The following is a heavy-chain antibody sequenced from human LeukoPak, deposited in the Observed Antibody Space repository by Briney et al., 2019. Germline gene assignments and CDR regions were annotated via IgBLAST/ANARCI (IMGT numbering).Heavy chain of an antibody. CDR3: ARGRGYCTGVSCDIDY. CDR2: IISRGDTT. D-gene: IGHD2-8*02. V-gene: IGHV3-48*04. Sequence: PGGSLRLSCAASGFTFNAYSMNWVRQAPGKGLEWVSNIISRGDTTHYAASVKGRFTISRDNAMNSVFLQLNSLRGDDTAVYYCARGRGYCTGVSCDIDYWGQGTLVTVSS. CDR1: GFTFNAYS. J-gene: IGHJ4*02.